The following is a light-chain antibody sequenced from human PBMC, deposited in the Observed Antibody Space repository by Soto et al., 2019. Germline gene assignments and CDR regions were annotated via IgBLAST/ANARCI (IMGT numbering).Light chain of an antibody. CDR1: QNVANY. CDR2: GAS. CDR3: QQYNNWPLT. J-gene: IGKJ4*01. Sequence: EIVLRQSPATLSLSPCERATLSFRASQNVANYLDWYQQKPGQAPRLLIYGASTRATGIPARFSGSGSGTEFTLTISSLQSEDFAVYYCQQYNNWPLTFGGGTKVDIK. V-gene: IGKV3-15*01.